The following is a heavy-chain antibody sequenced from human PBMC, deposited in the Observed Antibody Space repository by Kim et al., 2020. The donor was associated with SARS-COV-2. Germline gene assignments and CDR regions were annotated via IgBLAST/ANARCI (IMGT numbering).Heavy chain of an antibody. Sequence: GGSLRLSCEASGFTFSSYGMHWVRQAPGKGLEWVAVISYDEDNKYYAYSVKGRFTISRDNSKSTLYLQMSSLRAEDTAVYYCAKDQDMVRGVISWGQGTLVTVSS. D-gene: IGHD3-10*01. CDR2: ISYDEDNK. CDR1: GFTFSSYG. J-gene: IGHJ4*02. V-gene: IGHV3-30*18. CDR3: AKDQDMVRGVIS.